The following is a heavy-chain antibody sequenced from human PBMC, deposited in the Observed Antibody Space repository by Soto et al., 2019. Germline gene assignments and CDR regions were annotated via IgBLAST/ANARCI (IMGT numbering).Heavy chain of an antibody. D-gene: IGHD5-18*01. CDR1: GGSFGGYY. J-gene: IGHJ4*02. V-gene: IGHV4-34*01. CDR3: ARARIPKSRIFDY. CDR2: INHSGST. Sequence: QVQLQQWGAGLLKPSETLSLTCAVYGGSFGGYYWSWIRQPPGKGLEWIGEINHSGSTNYNPSLKSRVTISVDTSKNQFSLKLSSVTAADTAVYYCARARIPKSRIFDYWGQGTLVTVSS.